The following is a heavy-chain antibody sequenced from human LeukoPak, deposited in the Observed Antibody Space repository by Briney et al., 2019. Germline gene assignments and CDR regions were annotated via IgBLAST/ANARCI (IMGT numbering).Heavy chain of an antibody. J-gene: IGHJ4*02. Sequence: GGSLRLSRAASGFTVSSNYMSWVRQAPGKGLEWVSGIYSGGTTYYADSVKGRFTISTDNSKNTLYLQMNSLRAEDTAVYYCARDYGTWWGQGTLVTVSS. D-gene: IGHD3-10*01. CDR2: IYSGGTT. CDR3: ARDYGTW. CDR1: GFTVSSNY. V-gene: IGHV3-53*01.